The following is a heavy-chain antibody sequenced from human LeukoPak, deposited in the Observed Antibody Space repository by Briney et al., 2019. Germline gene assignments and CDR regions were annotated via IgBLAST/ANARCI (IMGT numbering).Heavy chain of an antibody. Sequence: PGGSLRLSCAASGFTFSSYAMHWVRQAPGKGLEWVAVISYDGSNKYYADSVKGRFTISRDNSKNTLYLQMNSLRAEDTAVYYCAGRLGTRKSIDYWGQGTLVTVSS. CDR2: ISYDGSNK. CDR1: GFTFSSYA. D-gene: IGHD3-16*01. CDR3: AGRLGTRKSIDY. V-gene: IGHV3-30-3*01. J-gene: IGHJ4*02.